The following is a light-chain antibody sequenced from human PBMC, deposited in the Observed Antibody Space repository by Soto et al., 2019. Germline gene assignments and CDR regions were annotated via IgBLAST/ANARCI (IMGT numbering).Light chain of an antibody. Sequence: QSALTQPASVSGSPGQSITISCTGTSSDVGGYNYVSWYQQHPGKAPKLIIYEVSNRPSGVSNRFSGSKSGNTASLTISGLQAEDEADYYCNSYTSKSTVVFATGTKVTVL. CDR1: SSDVGGYNY. CDR3: NSYTSKSTVV. J-gene: IGLJ1*01. V-gene: IGLV2-14*01. CDR2: EVS.